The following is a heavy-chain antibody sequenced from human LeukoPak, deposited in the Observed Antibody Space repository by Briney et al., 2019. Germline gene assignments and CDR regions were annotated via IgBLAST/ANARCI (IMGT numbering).Heavy chain of an antibody. J-gene: IGHJ6*02. CDR1: GFTFSDYY. D-gene: IGHD2-2*01. Sequence: GGSLRLSCAASGFTFSDYYMSWIRQAPGKGLEWVSYISGSGSTIYYADSVKGRFTISRDNAKNSLYLQMNSLRAEDTAVYYCARDRVGYCSSTSCYNYYYGMAVWGQGTTVTVSS. CDR2: ISGSGSTI. CDR3: ARDRVGYCSSTSCYNYYYGMAV. V-gene: IGHV3-11*01.